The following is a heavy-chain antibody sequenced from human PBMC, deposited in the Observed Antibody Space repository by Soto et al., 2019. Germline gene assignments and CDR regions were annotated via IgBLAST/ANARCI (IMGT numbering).Heavy chain of an antibody. J-gene: IGHJ6*02. CDR1: GGSFRGYV. Sequence: XETLSLPFAVYGGSFRGYVWTWVRQPPGKGLEWIGEINRNGSTNYTPSLKSRVTISVDTSKSQFSLNLHSVTAEDTAVYYCARGDDSGSSFRDYYFGLDVWGQGTTVTVSS. V-gene: IGHV4-34*01. D-gene: IGHD1-26*01. CDR3: ARGDDSGSSFRDYYFGLDV. CDR2: INRNGST.